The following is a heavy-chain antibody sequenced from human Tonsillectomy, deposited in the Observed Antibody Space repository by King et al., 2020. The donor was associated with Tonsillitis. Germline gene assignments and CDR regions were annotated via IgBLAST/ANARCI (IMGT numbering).Heavy chain of an antibody. Sequence: VQLVESGGGVVQPGRSLRLSCAASGFTFSNYAMHWVRQAPGKGLEWVAVIWYDGTNRYYADSVKGRFTISRDNSKNTLFQQINTLRAEDTAVYYCARVSVGSARRESFDYWGQGTLVTVSP. CDR2: IWYDGTNR. CDR1: GFTFSNYA. CDR3: ARVSVGSARRESFDY. V-gene: IGHV3-33*01. J-gene: IGHJ4*02.